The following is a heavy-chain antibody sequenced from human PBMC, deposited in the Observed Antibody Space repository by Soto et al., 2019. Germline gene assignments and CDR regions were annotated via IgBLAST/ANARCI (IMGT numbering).Heavy chain of an antibody. CDR2: ISYDGSNK. CDR1: GFTFSSYA. V-gene: IGHV3-30-3*01. D-gene: IGHD2-15*01. Sequence: QVPLVESGGGVVQPGRSLRLSCAASGFTFSSYAMHWVRQAPGKGLEWVAVISYDGSNKYYADSVKGRFTISRDNSKNTLYLQMNSLRAEDTAVYYCARELIEVATGFMGGGGFDYWGQGTLVTVSS. CDR3: ARELIEVATGFMGGGGFDY. J-gene: IGHJ4*02.